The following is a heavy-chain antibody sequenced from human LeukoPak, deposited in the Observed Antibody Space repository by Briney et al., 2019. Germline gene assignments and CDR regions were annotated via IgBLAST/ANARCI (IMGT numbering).Heavy chain of an antibody. D-gene: IGHD6-13*01. Sequence: GASVKVSCKASGGTFSSYAISWVRQAPGQGLEWMGGIIPIFGTANYAQKFQGRVTITADESTSTAYMELSSLRSEDTAVYYCARDRAPAGLYWCFDLWGRGTLVTVSS. J-gene: IGHJ2*01. CDR1: GGTFSSYA. CDR2: IIPIFGTA. CDR3: ARDRAPAGLYWCFDL. V-gene: IGHV1-69*13.